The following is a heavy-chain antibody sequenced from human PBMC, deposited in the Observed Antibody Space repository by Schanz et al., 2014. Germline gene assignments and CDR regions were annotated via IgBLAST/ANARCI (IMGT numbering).Heavy chain of an antibody. J-gene: IGHJ5*02. CDR3: ARGPLGTSP. D-gene: IGHD5-12*01. CDR2: IIPILGIA. Sequence: QVQLVQSGAEVKKPGASVKVSCKASGYTFISYFIHWVRQAPGQGLEWMGRIIPILGIANYAQNFQGRVTFPADKSTSTAYMELSSLKSEDTAVYYCARGPLGTSPWGQGTLVTVSS. V-gene: IGHV1-69*02. CDR1: GYTFISYF.